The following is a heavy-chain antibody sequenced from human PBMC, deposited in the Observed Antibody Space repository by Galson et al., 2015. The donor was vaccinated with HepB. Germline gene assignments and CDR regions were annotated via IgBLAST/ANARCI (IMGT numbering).Heavy chain of an antibody. CDR2: IWYDRSNQ. CDR3: ARAAGALCGGDCSYFDY. V-gene: IGHV3-33*01. CDR1: GFTFSTYG. Sequence: SLRLSCAASGFTFSTYGMHWVRQAPGKGLEWVAVIWYDRSNQFHGDSVKGRFTIFRDNLKNTLYLQMNSLRAEDTAVYYCARAAGALCGGDCSYFDYWGQGTLVTVSS. D-gene: IGHD2-21*01. J-gene: IGHJ4*02.